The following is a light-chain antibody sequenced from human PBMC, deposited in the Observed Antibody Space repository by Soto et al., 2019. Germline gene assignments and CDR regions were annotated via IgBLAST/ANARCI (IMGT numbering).Light chain of an antibody. CDR3: AAWDDSLNGHYV. CDR1: SSNIGSNT. Sequence: QSVLTQPHSASGTPGQRVTISCSGSSSNIGSNTVNWYQQLPGTAPKLLIYSNNQRPSGVTDRRSGSKSGTSASLAISGLQSEDEADYYCAAWDDSLNGHYVFGTGTKLTVL. V-gene: IGLV1-44*01. CDR2: SNN. J-gene: IGLJ1*01.